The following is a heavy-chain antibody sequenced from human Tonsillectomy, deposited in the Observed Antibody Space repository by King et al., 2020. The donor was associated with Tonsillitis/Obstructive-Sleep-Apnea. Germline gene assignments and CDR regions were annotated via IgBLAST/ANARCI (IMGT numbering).Heavy chain of an antibody. J-gene: IGHJ5*02. D-gene: IGHD2-2*01. CDR1: VGSISSANW. Sequence: VQLQESGPGLVKPSGTLSLTCAVSVGSISSANWWSWVRQPPGKGLGWIGESYLSGSTRYNPSLRSRVSISIDKSKQQFSLRLCSVTAADTAVYYCARQGCDSLSCYATWFDPWGQGTQVTVSS. CDR3: ARQGCDSLSCYATWFDP. CDR2: SYLSGST. V-gene: IGHV4-4*02.